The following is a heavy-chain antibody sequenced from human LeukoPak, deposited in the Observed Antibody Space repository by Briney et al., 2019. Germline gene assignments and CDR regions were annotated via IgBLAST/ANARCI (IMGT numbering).Heavy chain of an antibody. Sequence: PSETLSLTCTVSGGSISSGSYYWSWIRQPAGKGLEWIGRIYTSGSTNYNPFLKSRVTISVDTSKNQFSLKLSSVTAADTAVYYCARDLMVRRVIANYYYYYMDVWGKGTTVTISS. CDR2: IYTSGST. CDR1: GGSISSGSYY. D-gene: IGHD3-10*01. CDR3: ARDLMVRRVIANYYYYYMDV. J-gene: IGHJ6*03. V-gene: IGHV4-61*02.